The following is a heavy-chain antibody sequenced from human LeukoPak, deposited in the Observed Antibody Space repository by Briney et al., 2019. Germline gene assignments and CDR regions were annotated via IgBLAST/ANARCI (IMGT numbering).Heavy chain of an antibody. CDR1: GGSISSGGYY. J-gene: IGHJ4*02. D-gene: IGHD6-19*01. V-gene: IGHV4-31*03. Sequence: SETLSLTCTVSGGSISSGGYYWSWIRQHPGKGLEWIGYIYYSGSTYYNPSLKSRVTISVDTSKNQFSLKLSSVTAADTAVYYCAREVAADDYYFDYWGQGTLVTVSS. CDR3: AREVAADDYYFDY. CDR2: IYYSGST.